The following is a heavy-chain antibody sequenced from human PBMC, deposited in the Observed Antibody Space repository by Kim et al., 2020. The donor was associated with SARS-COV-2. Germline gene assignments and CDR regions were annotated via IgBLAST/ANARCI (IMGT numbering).Heavy chain of an antibody. CDR3: TREYYYSSGYSTYGMDV. Sequence: GGSLRLSCAASGFTFSNYSMSWVRQAPGKGLEWVAFIRCNGSTKYYADSVKGRFTISRDNAKNTLYLQMNSLRAEDTAVYYCTREYYYSSGYSTYGMDVWGQGTTVTVSS. J-gene: IGHJ6*02. CDR2: IRCNGSTK. D-gene: IGHD3-22*01. CDR1: GFTFSNYS. V-gene: IGHV3-30-3*01.